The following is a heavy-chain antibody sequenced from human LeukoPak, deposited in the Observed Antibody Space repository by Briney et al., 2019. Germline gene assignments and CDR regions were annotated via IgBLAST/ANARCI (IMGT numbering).Heavy chain of an antibody. CDR1: GYTFTSYG. Sequence: ASVKVSCKASGYTFTSYGISWVRQAPGQGLEWMGWISAYNGNTNYAQKLQGRVTMTTDTSTSTAYMELRSLRSDDTALYYCARDRSPRHYYDTSGYHGAADYWGRGTLVTVSS. D-gene: IGHD3-22*01. CDR2: ISAYNGNT. V-gene: IGHV1-18*01. CDR3: ARDRSPRHYYDTSGYHGAADY. J-gene: IGHJ4*02.